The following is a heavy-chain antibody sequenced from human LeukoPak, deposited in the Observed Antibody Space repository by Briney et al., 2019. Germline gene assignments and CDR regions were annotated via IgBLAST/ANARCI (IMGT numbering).Heavy chain of an antibody. CDR3: AKVRYYYDSSGCYYLN. CDR2: ISGSGGST. J-gene: IGHJ4*02. CDR1: GFTFSSYA. Sequence: TGGSLRLSCAASGFTFSSYAMSWVRQAPGKGLEWVSAISGSGGSTYYADSVKGRFTISRDNSKHTLYLQMNSLRAEDTAVYYCAKVRYYYDSSGCYYLNWGQGTLVTVSS. V-gene: IGHV3-23*01. D-gene: IGHD3-22*01.